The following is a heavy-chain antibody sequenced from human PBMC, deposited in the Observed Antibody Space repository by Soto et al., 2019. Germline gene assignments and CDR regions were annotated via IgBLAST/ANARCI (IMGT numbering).Heavy chain of an antibody. Sequence: SLRLSCAASGFTFDDYAMHWVRQAPGKGLERVSGISWNSGSIGYADSVKGRFTISRDNAKNSLYLQMNSLRAEDTALYYCAKASATMIVVVLMDVWGQGTTVTVSS. V-gene: IGHV3-9*01. CDR3: AKASATMIVVVLMDV. D-gene: IGHD3-22*01. J-gene: IGHJ6*02. CDR1: GFTFDDYA. CDR2: ISWNSGSI.